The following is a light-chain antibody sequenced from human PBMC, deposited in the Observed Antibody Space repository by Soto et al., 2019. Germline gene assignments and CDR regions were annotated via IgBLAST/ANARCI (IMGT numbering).Light chain of an antibody. Sequence: DRGTITCLASHNVNNWLAWYQHTPGKAPQLLIYDASVLETGVPSRFSGSGSGTEFTLAISGLQSDDFATYSCQQYNTYWTFGQGTKVDIK. CDR2: DAS. CDR1: HNVNNW. CDR3: QQYNTYWT. J-gene: IGKJ1*01. V-gene: IGKV1-5*01.